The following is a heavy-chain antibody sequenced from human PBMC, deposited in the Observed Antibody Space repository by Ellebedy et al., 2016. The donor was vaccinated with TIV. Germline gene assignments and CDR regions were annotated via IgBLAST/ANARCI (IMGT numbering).Heavy chain of an antibody. V-gene: IGHV4-39*01. CDR2: IYYSGST. Sequence: SETLSLTXTVSGGSISSSGYYWGWIRQPPGKGLEWIGTIYYSGSTYYNPSLKSRVSISVDTSKNQFSLKLSSVTAADTAVYFCAMLLKWELSGYYFDYWGQGTLVTVSS. J-gene: IGHJ4*02. CDR1: GGSISSSGYY. CDR3: AMLLKWELSGYYFDY. D-gene: IGHD1-26*01.